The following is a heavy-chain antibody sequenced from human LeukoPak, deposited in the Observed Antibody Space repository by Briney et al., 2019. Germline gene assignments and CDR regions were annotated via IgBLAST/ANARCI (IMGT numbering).Heavy chain of an antibody. CDR3: ARGGAFCSITTCHEFDH. D-gene: IGHD2-2*01. J-gene: IGHJ4*02. CDR1: GYTFTGSY. V-gene: IGHV1-2*02. Sequence: ASVKVSCKTSGYTFTGSYLHWVRQVPGQGLEWMGWTNPSTGGTKSAQQFEGRVTMTRDTSNTTGYLELRSLRLDDTATYYCARGGAFCSITTCHEFDHWGQGTLVIVSS. CDR2: TNPSTGGT.